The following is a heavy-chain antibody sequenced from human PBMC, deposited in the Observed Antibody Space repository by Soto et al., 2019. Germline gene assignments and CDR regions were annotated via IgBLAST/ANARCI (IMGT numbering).Heavy chain of an antibody. CDR3: ARPSGGHTHYMDV. D-gene: IGHD6-25*01. CDR1: GGSFSGYY. CDR2: INHSGST. Sequence: SETLSLTCAVYGGSFSGYYWSWIRQPPGKGLEWIGEINHSGSTNYNPSLKSRVTISVDTSKNQFSLKLSSVTAADTAVYYCARPSGGHTHYMDVWGQGTTVTVSS. J-gene: IGHJ6*02. V-gene: IGHV4-34*01.